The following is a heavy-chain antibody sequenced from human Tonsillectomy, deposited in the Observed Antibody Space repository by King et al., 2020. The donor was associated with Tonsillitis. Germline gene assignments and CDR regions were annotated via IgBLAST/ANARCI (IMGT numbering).Heavy chain of an antibody. J-gene: IGHJ3*02. V-gene: IGHV1-2*02. CDR3: ARVVNDYDSSGYYQDAFDI. Sequence: VQLVESGAEVKKPGASVKVSCKASGYTFTDYYMHWVRQAPGQGLEWMGWINPNSGATNYAQKFQGRVTMTRDTSITTAYMELSRLRSDDTAVYYCARVVNDYDSSGYYQDAFDIWGQGTMVTVSS. CDR2: INPNSGAT. D-gene: IGHD3-22*01. CDR1: GYTFTDYY.